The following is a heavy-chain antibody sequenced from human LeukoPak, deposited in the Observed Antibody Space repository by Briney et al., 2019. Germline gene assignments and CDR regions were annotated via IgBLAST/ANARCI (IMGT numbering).Heavy chain of an antibody. D-gene: IGHD2-15*01. J-gene: IGHJ4*02. CDR3: ARVGYCSGGSCYPVAGYFDY. V-gene: IGHV3-48*03. CDR1: GFTFSSYE. Sequence: GGSLRLSCAASGFTFSSYEMNWVRQAPGKGLEWVSYISSSGSTIYYADSVKGRFTISRDNAKNSLYLQMNSLRAKDTAVYYCARVGYCSGGSCYPVAGYFDYWGQGTLVTVSS. CDR2: ISSSGSTI.